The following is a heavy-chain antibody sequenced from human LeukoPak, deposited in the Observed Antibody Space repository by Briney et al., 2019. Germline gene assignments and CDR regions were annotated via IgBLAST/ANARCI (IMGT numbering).Heavy chain of an antibody. CDR3: ARLAADSPYYYYYMDV. CDR1: GYSISSGYY. J-gene: IGHJ6*03. D-gene: IGHD2-15*01. V-gene: IGHV4-38-2*01. Sequence: SETLSLTCAVSGYSISSGYYCGWIRQPPGKGLEWIGSIYHSGSTYYNPSLKSRVTISVDTSKNQFSLKLSSVTAADTAVYYCARLAADSPYYYYYMDVWGKGTTVTVSS. CDR2: IYHSGST.